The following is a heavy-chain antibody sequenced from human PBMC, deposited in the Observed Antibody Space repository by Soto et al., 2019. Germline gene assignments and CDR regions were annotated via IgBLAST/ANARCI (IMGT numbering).Heavy chain of an antibody. J-gene: IGHJ4*01. CDR2: IYYSGST. CDR3: ARHRRTSFYKILDY. Sequence: SETLSLTCTVSGGSISRYYWSWIRQPPGKGLEWIGYIYYSGSTNYNPSLKSRVTISVDTSKNQFSLKLSSVTAADTAVYFCARHRRTSFYKILDYRARRSLVPVS. V-gene: IGHV4-59*08. CDR1: GGSISRYY. D-gene: IGHD2-2*02.